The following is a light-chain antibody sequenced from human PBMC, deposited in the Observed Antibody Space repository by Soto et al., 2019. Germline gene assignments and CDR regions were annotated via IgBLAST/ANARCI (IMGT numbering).Light chain of an antibody. Sequence: EIVLTQSPATLSLSPGERATLSCRASQYIGGYLAWYQLRPGQGPSLLIFDAASRATGIPDRVSGSGSGTDFTLTISRLEPEDFAVYYCQQRASWPLTFGGGTKVEIK. CDR2: DAA. J-gene: IGKJ4*01. CDR3: QQRASWPLT. CDR1: QYIGGY. V-gene: IGKV3-11*01.